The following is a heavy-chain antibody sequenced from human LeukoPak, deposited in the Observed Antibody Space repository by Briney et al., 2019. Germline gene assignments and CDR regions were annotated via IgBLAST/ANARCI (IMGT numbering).Heavy chain of an antibody. Sequence: GGSLRLSCAASGFIFSSYSMHWVRQAPGKGLEWVSYISSSGDTIYYGDSVKGRFTISRDNAKNSLYLQMNSLRVEDTVVYYCAREGAYYGYFLIDYWGQGTLVTVSS. CDR1: GFIFSSYS. V-gene: IGHV3-48*04. D-gene: IGHD4-17*01. CDR3: AREGAYYGYFLIDY. CDR2: ISSSGDTI. J-gene: IGHJ4*02.